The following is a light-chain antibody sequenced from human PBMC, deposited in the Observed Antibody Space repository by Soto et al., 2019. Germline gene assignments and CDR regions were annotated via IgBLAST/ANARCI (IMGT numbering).Light chain of an antibody. CDR3: QSGDSSGTYEV. CDR2: KDT. V-gene: IGLV3-25*02. Sequence: SYELTQSPSVSVSPGQTARITCSGETLAKQYVYWYQQRSGQAPVLVIYKDTERPSGTPERISGSSSGTVARLTIGGVQAEDEADYYCQSGDSSGTYEVFGGGTKLTVL. CDR1: TLAKQY. J-gene: IGLJ2*01.